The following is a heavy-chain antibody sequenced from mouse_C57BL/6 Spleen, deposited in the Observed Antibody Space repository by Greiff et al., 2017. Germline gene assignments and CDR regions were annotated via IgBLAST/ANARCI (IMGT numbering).Heavy chain of an antibody. D-gene: IGHD2-2*01. V-gene: IGHV1-50*01. J-gene: IGHJ4*01. CDR1: GYTFTSYW. CDR3: ARYGYDGGDYAMDY. CDR2: IDPSDSYT. Sequence: QVQLQQPGAELVKPGASVKLSCKASGYTFTSYWMQWVKQRPGQGLEWIGEIDPSDSYTNYNQKFKGKATLTVDTSSSTAYMQLSSLTSEDSAVYYCARYGYDGGDYAMDYWGQGTSVTVSS.